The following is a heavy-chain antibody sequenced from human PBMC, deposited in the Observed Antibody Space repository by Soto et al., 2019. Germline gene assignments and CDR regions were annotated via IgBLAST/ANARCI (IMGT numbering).Heavy chain of an antibody. Sequence: GGSLRLSCAASGFTFSSYSMNWVRQAPGKGLEWVSYISSSSSTIYYADSVKGRFTISRNNAKNSLYLQMNSLRAEDAAVYDWSRGVSSYYYYYMDVWGKGTTVTVSS. V-gene: IGHV3-48*01. CDR1: GFTFSSYS. D-gene: IGHD2-2*01. CDR2: ISSSSSTI. J-gene: IGHJ6*03. CDR3: SRGVSSYYYYYMDV.